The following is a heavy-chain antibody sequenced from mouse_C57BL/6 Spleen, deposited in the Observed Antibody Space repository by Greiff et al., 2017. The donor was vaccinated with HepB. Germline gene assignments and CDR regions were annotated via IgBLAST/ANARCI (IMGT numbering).Heavy chain of an antibody. Sequence: VQLQQSGAELARPGASVKLSCKASGYTFTSYGISWVKQRTGQGLEWIGEIYPRSGNTYYNEKFKGKATLTADKSSSTAYMELRSLTSEDSAVYFCARRVITTVVAPLDYWGQGTSVTVSS. D-gene: IGHD1-1*01. CDR3: ARRVITTVVAPLDY. CDR2: IYPRSGNT. V-gene: IGHV1-81*01. CDR1: GYTFTSYG. J-gene: IGHJ4*01.